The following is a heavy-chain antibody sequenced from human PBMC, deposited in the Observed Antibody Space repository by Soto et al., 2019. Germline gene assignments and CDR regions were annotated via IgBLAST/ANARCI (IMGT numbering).Heavy chain of an antibody. V-gene: IGHV3-23*01. J-gene: IGHJ6*03. Sequence: GGSLRLSCAASGFTFSSSAMSWVRQAPGKGLEWVSSISGTGDGIYYADSVKGRFTISRDNSKNTLYLQMSSLRADDTAVYHCAKAIYYNFWSGSYQYSCYMDVWANGTTVTLSS. D-gene: IGHD3-3*01. CDR2: ISGTGDGI. CDR1: GFTFSSSA. CDR3: AKAIYYNFWSGSYQYSCYMDV.